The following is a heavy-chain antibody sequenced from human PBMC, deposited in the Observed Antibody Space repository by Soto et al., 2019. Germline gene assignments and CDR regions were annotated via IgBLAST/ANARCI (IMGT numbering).Heavy chain of an antibody. V-gene: IGHV4-31*03. CDR1: GGSISSGGYY. CDR2: IYYSGST. Sequence: QVQLQESGPGLLKPSQTLTLSCSVSGGSISSGGYYWSRIRQHPGKGLEWIGYIYYSGSTYYNPSLKSRVTISVDTSKNQFSLKLSSVTAADTAVYYCARSPEATVTAFDYWGQGTLVTVSS. J-gene: IGHJ4*02. D-gene: IGHD4-17*01. CDR3: ARSPEATVTAFDY.